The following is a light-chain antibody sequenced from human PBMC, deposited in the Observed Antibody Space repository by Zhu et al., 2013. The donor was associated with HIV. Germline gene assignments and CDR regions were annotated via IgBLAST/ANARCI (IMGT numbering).Light chain of an antibody. Sequence: EIVLTQSPGILALSPGDSVTLSCRASQSVDRYLAWYLQRPGQAPRLLIYDASHRATGIPARFSGGGSGTDFTLSISNLEPEDFAVYYCQQYGSSPTWTFGQGTKLEIK. V-gene: IGKV3-20*01. CDR3: QQYGSSPTWT. CDR1: QSVDRY. CDR2: DAS. J-gene: IGKJ2*02.